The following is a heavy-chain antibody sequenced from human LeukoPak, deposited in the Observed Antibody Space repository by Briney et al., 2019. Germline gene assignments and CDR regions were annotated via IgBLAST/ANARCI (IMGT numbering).Heavy chain of an antibody. J-gene: IGHJ4*02. CDR3: ARDRGYRYGYGIDY. V-gene: IGHV4-39*07. D-gene: IGHD5-18*01. CDR2: IYYSGST. CDR1: GGSISSSSYY. Sequence: TSETLSLTCTVSGGSISSSSYYWGWIRQPPGKGLEWIGSIYYSGSTYYNPSLESRVTISVDTSKNQFSLKLSSVTAADTAVYYCARDRGYRYGYGIDYWGQGTLVTVSS.